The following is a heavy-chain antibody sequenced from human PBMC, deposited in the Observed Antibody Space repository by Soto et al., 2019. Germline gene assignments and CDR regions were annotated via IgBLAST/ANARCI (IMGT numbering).Heavy chain of an antibody. V-gene: IGHV3-9*01. CDR3: AKDGRRGDYDLGYMDV. CDR1: GFTFDDYA. D-gene: IGHD4-17*01. J-gene: IGHJ6*03. CDR2: ISWNSGSI. Sequence: GGSLRLSCAASGFTFDDYAMHWVRQAPGKGLEWVSGISWNSGSIGYADSVKGRFTISRDNAKNSLYLQMNSLRAEDTALYYCAKDGRRGDYDLGYMDVWGKGTTVTVSS.